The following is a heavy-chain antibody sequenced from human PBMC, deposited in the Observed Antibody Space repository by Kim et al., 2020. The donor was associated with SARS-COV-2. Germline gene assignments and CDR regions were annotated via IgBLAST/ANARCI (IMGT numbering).Heavy chain of an antibody. V-gene: IGHV4-59*08. CDR2: IYSSGTT. CDR3: ARHGYSYDLFDY. CDR1: GGFISSYY. Sequence: SETLSLTCNVSGGFISSYYWSWVRQPPGKGMEWIGYIYSSGTTNYNPSLKSRVTISVDTSKNQFSLNLSSVTAADTAVYYCARHGYSYDLFDYWGLGSLVTVSS. J-gene: IGHJ4*02. D-gene: IGHD2-21*01.